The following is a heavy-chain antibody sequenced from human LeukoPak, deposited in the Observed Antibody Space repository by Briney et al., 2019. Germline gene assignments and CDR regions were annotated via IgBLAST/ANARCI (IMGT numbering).Heavy chain of an antibody. CDR3: ARVRQQLVRGGFDP. CDR1: GFTFSSYS. V-gene: IGHV3-21*01. Sequence: GGSLRLSCAASGFTFSSYSMNWVHQAPGKGLEWVSSISSSSSYIYYADSVKGRFTISRDNAKNSLYLQMNSLRAEDTAVYYCARVRQQLVRGGFDPWGQGTLVTVSS. CDR2: ISSSSSYI. J-gene: IGHJ5*02. D-gene: IGHD6-13*01.